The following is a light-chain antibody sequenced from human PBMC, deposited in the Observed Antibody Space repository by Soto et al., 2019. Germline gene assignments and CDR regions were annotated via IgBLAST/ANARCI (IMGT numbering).Light chain of an antibody. Sequence: QSALTQPASVSGSPGQSITISCTGTSSDVGRYNLVSWYQQHPGKAPKLMIYEGSKRPSGVSNRFSGSKSGNTASLTISGLQAEDEADYYCCSYAGSSTPSVFGGGTKLTVL. CDR3: CSYAGSSTPSV. V-gene: IGLV2-23*01. CDR1: SSDVGRYNL. CDR2: EGS. J-gene: IGLJ3*02.